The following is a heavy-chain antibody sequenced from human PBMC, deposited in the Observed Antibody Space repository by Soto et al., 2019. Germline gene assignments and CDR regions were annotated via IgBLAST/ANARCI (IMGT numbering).Heavy chain of an antibody. Sequence: SVKVSCKASGGTFSSYTISWVRQAPGQGLEWMGRIIPILGIANYAQKFQGRVTITADKSTSTAYMELSSLRSEDTAVYYCARDGAGIAVADPVIDYWGQGTLVTVS. D-gene: IGHD6-19*01. J-gene: IGHJ4*02. V-gene: IGHV1-69*04. CDR1: GGTFSSYT. CDR3: ARDGAGIAVADPVIDY. CDR2: IIPILGIA.